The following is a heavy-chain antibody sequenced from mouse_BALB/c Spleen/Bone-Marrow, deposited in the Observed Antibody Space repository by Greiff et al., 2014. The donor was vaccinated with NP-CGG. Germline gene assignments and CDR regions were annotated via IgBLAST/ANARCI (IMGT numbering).Heavy chain of an antibody. CDR1: GYTFTDYW. Sequence: QVQLQQSGAELVMPGASVKMSCEASGYTFTDYWIRWVKQRPGQGLEWIGAIDTSYTYTTYNQKFKGKATLTVDASSSTAYIQLSSLTSEDSAVYYCANIYYGDYGWFSYWGQGTLVTVSA. CDR3: ANIYYGDYGWFSY. J-gene: IGHJ3*01. V-gene: IGHV1-69*01. CDR2: IDTSYTYT. D-gene: IGHD2-13*01.